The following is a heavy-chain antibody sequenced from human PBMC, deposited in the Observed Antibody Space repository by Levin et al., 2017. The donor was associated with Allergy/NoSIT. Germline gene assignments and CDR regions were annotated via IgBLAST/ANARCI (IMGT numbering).Heavy chain of an antibody. J-gene: IGHJ4*02. CDR1: GGSFSGYY. Sequence: SETLSLTCAVYGGSFSGYYWSWIRQPPGKGLEWIGEINHSGSTNYNPSLKSRVTISVDTSKNQFSLKLSSVTAADTAVYYCARGIPRGYYDSSGYYYNYWGQGTLVTVSS. V-gene: IGHV4-34*01. CDR3: ARGIPRGYYDSSGYYYNY. D-gene: IGHD3-22*01. CDR2: INHSGST.